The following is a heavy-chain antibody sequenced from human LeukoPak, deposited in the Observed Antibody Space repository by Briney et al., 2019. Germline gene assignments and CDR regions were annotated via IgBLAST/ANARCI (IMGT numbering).Heavy chain of an antibody. CDR3: ARDLTSIVGSTEVDY. CDR1: GYTFTSYG. Sequence: ASVKLSCKASGYTFTSYGISWVRQAPGQGLEWMGWISAYNGNTNYAQKLQGRVTMTTDTSTSTAYMELRSLRSDDTAVYYCARDLTSIVGSTEVDYWGQGTLVTVSS. J-gene: IGHJ4*02. D-gene: IGHD1-26*01. V-gene: IGHV1-18*01. CDR2: ISAYNGNT.